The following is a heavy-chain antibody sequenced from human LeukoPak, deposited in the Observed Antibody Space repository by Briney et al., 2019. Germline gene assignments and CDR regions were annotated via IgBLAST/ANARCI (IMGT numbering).Heavy chain of an antibody. V-gene: IGHV1-46*03. Sequence: GASVKVSCKASGYTFTSYYMHWVRQAPGQGLEWMGIINPSGGSTSYAQKFQGKVTMTRDTSTSTVYMELSSLRSEDTAVYYCARSYDFWSGSPSRAWFDPWGQGTLVTVSS. CDR2: INPSGGST. CDR1: GYTFTSYY. J-gene: IGHJ5*02. D-gene: IGHD3-3*01. CDR3: ARSYDFWSGSPSRAWFDP.